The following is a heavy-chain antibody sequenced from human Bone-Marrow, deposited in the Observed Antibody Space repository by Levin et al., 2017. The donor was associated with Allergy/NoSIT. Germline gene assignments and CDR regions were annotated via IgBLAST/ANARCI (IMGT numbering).Heavy chain of an antibody. Sequence: SGPTLVKPTQTLTLTCTFSGFSLSSSGVGVGWIRPPPGKALEWLALLYWDDEESYSPSLKSRLTITKDTSKNQVVLTMTNMDPVDTATYYCAHSKRRSSKVRGIINDYYMDVWGKGTTVTVSS. J-gene: IGHJ6*03. CDR1: GFSLSSSGVG. D-gene: IGHD3-10*01. CDR2: LYWDDEE. V-gene: IGHV2-5*02. CDR3: AHSKRRSSKVRGIINDYYMDV.